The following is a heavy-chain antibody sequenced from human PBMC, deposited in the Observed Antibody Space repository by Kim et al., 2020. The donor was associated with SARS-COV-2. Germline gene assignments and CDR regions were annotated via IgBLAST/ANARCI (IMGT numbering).Heavy chain of an antibody. Sequence: KYSPSSQGQVTISADKSVGTAYLQWSSLKASETAIYYCARLSKSWYYFDYWGQGTLVTVSS. V-gene: IGHV5-51*01. J-gene: IGHJ4*02. D-gene: IGHD6-13*01. CDR3: ARLSKSWYYFDY.